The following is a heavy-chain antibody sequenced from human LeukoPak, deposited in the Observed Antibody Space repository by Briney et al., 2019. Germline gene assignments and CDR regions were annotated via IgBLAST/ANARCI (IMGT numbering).Heavy chain of an antibody. V-gene: IGHV1-2*02. CDR1: GYTFTGYY. D-gene: IGHD5-18*01. Sequence: ASVKVSCKASGYTFTGYYMHWVRQDPGQGLEWMGWINPNSGGTNYAQKFQGRVTMTRDTSISTAYMELSRLRSDDTAVYYCARDRGYSYGTDAFDIWGQGTMVTVSS. J-gene: IGHJ3*02. CDR3: ARDRGYSYGTDAFDI. CDR2: INPNSGGT.